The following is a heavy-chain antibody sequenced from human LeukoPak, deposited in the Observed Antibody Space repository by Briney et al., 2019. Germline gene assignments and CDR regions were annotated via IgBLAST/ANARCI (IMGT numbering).Heavy chain of an antibody. J-gene: IGHJ4*02. Sequence: GGSLRLSCAASGFTFSSYWMHWVRQAPGKGLVWVSRINSDGSSTSYADSVKGRFTISRDNAKNTLYLQMSSLRAEDTAVYYCARDGVLGRDGYNFDYWGQGTLVTVSS. V-gene: IGHV3-74*01. CDR1: GFTFSSYW. CDR2: INSDGSST. D-gene: IGHD5-24*01. CDR3: ARDGVLGRDGYNFDY.